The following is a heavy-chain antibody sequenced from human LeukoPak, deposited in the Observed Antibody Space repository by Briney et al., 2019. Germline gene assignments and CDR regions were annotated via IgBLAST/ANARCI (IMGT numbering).Heavy chain of an antibody. D-gene: IGHD5-18*01. CDR2: ISYDGSNK. J-gene: IGHJ6*02. CDR3: ARDRVDTAMVDTGLDGPLVYYYGMDV. Sequence: PGRSLRLSCAASGFTFSSYAMHWVRQAPGKGLEWVAVISYDGSNKYYADSVKGRFTISRDNSKNTLYLQMNSLRAEDTAVYYCARDRVDTAMVDTGLDGPLVYYYGMDVWGQGTTVTVSS. CDR1: GFTFSSYA. V-gene: IGHV3-30*04.